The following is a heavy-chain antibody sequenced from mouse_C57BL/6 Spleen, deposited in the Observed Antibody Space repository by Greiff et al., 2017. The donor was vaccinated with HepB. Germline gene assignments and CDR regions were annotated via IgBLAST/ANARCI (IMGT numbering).Heavy chain of an antibody. D-gene: IGHD1-1*01. Sequence: VQLQQSGTVLARPGASVKMSCKTSGYTFTSYWMHWVKQRPGQGLEWIGAIYPGNSDTSYNQKFKGKAKLTAVTSASTAYMELSSLTNEDSAVYYCTLITTVVAGGAMDNWGQGTSVTVSS. CDR3: TLITTVVAGGAMDN. CDR1: GYTFTSYW. CDR2: IYPGNSDT. J-gene: IGHJ4*01. V-gene: IGHV1-5*01.